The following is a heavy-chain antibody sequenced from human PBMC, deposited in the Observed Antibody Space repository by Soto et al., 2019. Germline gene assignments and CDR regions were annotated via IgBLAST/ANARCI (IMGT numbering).Heavy chain of an antibody. Sequence: ASVKVSCKASGYTFTSYGISWVRQAPGQGLEWMGWISAYNGNTNYAQKLQGRVTMTTDTSTSTAYMELRSLRSDDTAVYYCARDLMLRVSVGHYGDYYYYYYGMDVWGQGTTVTVSS. D-gene: IGHD4-17*01. CDR3: ARDLMLRVSVGHYGDYYYYYYGMDV. CDR1: GYTFTSYG. CDR2: ISAYNGNT. J-gene: IGHJ6*02. V-gene: IGHV1-18*01.